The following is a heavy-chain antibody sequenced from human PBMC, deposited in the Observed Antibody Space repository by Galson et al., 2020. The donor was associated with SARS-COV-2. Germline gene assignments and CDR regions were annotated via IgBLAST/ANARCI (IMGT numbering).Heavy chain of an antibody. J-gene: IGHJ4*02. V-gene: IGHV3-7*01. CDR3: ARGLKSWMATLPSYYLDF. CDR2: IDRDGIEK. Sequence: GESLKISCAASNFNFADYWMSWVRQAPGKGLEWVANIDRDGIEKYYVGSVKGRFTISRDNAKNSLFLQMNSLRAEDTAVYYCARGLKSWMATLPSYYLDFWGQGTLVNVSS. CDR1: NFNFADYW. D-gene: IGHD5-12*01.